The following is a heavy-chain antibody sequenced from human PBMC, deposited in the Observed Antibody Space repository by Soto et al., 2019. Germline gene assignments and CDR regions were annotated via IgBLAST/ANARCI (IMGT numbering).Heavy chain of an antibody. CDR1: IFTFRDYG. V-gene: IGHV3-33*01. CDR3: ARAVQMGSTHACDS. Sequence: LSLSSEAAIFTFRDYGLHWFRPAPGRGLGRVAVTCYDGSSKYHADSVKCRFTISSDNSKNPPYLPMNSQRADDTSVYYCARAVQMGSTHACDSWGKG. CDR2: TCYDGSSK. J-gene: IGHJ6*03. D-gene: IGHD3-10*01.